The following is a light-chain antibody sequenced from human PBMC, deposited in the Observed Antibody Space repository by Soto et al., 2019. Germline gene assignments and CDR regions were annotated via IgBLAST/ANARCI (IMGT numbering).Light chain of an antibody. CDR1: SSDVGGYNY. CDR2: EVT. Sequence: QAVVTQPASVSGSLGQSITISCTGTSSDVGGYNYVSWYQQHPGQAPKLLIHEVTNRPSGISDRFSGSKSANTASLTISGLRAEDEAHYYCSSYTTFRTPHVAFGGGTKLTVL. V-gene: IGLV2-14*01. CDR3: SSYTTFRTPHVA. J-gene: IGLJ2*01.